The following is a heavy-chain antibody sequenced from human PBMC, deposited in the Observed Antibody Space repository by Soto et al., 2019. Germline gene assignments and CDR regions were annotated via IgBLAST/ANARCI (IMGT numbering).Heavy chain of an antibody. V-gene: IGHV4-59*01. CDR3: AKWTSYPTWFGP. CDR1: GGSISXDY. J-gene: IGHJ5*02. D-gene: IGHD1-26*01. CDR2: TYYIGNT. Sequence: QVQLQESGPGLVKPSETLSLTCTVSGGSISXDYWSWIRQSPGKGLEWIGYTYYIGNTNYNPSLESRATISLDRSKNQFSLKLTSVTAADTAVYYCAKWTSYPTWFGPWGQGILVTVSS.